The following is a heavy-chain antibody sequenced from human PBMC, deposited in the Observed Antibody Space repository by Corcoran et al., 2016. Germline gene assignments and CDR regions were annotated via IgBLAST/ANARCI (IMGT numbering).Heavy chain of an antibody. V-gene: IGHV1-2*02. CDR3: ARSRYCCGGSCRNWFDP. CDR1: GGTFTGYY. D-gene: IGHD2-15*01. Sequence: QVQLVQYGAEEKKAGASVKVSCKASGGTFTGYYMHWVRKAPGQGLEWMGWINPNSGGTNYAQKFQGRVTMTRDKSISTAYMELSRLRSDDTALYYCARSRYCCGGSCRNWFDPWGQRTLVTVSS. CDR2: INPNSGGT. J-gene: IGHJ5*02.